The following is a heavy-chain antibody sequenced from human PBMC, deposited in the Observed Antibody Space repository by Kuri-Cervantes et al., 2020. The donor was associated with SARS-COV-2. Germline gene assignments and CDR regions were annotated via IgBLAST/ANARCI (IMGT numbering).Heavy chain of an antibody. CDR2: INPSGGAT. CDR3: AREYGFNWFAP. J-gene: IGHJ5*02. Sequence: ASVKVSCKASGYTLSGNYMHWVRQAPGQGLEWMGMINPSGGATSYAQKLQGRVIMTRGTSTSTAYMELSSLRSDDTAVYYCAREYGFNWFAPWGQGTLVTVSS. D-gene: IGHD5-24*01. V-gene: IGHV1-46*03. CDR1: GYTLSGNY.